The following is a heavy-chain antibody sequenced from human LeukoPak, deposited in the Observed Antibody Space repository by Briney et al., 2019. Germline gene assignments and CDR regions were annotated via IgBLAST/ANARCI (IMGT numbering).Heavy chain of an antibody. CDR1: GHTFTGYY. D-gene: IGHD3-22*01. Sequence: ASVKVSCKASGHTFTGYYMHWVRQAPGQGLEWLGWINPNSGVTNYAQKFQGRVTMTRDTSLSTVYVELTWLTSDDTAVYYCARGVYYDSSGYYSDYWGQGTLVTVSS. CDR2: INPNSGVT. J-gene: IGHJ4*02. CDR3: ARGVYYDSSGYYSDY. V-gene: IGHV1-2*02.